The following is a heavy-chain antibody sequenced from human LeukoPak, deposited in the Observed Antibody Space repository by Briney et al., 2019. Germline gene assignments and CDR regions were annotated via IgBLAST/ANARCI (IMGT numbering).Heavy chain of an antibody. CDR2: INPNSGGT. D-gene: IGHD3-3*01. CDR1: GYTFTGYY. CDR3: ARDERYYDFWSGYYP. V-gene: IGHV1-2*04. Sequence: ASVKVSCKASGYTFTGYYMHWVRQAPGQGLEWMGWINPNSGGTNYAQKFQGWVTMTRDTSISTAYMELSRLRSDDTAVYYCARDERYYDFWSGYYPWGQGTLVTVSS. J-gene: IGHJ5*02.